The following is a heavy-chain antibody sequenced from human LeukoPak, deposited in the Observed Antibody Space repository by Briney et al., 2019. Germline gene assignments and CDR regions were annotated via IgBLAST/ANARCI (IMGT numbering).Heavy chain of an antibody. Sequence: GGSLRLSCAASGFRFSSYGMHWVRQAPGKGLDWVAYIRYDGSNKYYADSVKGRFTISRDNSKNTLYLQMNSLRDEDTAVYYCAKDAGRRGQYHLLDYYMDVWGKGTTVTVSS. CDR2: IRYDGSNK. D-gene: IGHD2-2*01. J-gene: IGHJ6*03. CDR1: GFRFSSYG. CDR3: AKDAGRRGQYHLLDYYMDV. V-gene: IGHV3-30*02.